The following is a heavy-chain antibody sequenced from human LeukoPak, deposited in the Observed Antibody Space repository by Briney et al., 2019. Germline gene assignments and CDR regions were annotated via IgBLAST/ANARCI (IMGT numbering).Heavy chain of an antibody. V-gene: IGHV3-11*01. D-gene: IGHD3-16*01. Sequence: GGSLRLSCAASGFTFINYDFVWLRQAPGKGLEWVSYISTSGRHTQYSDSVQGRFTISRDNGGNTLFLQMSSLRADDTAVYYCARNGLGLHYWGQGTLVAVSS. CDR3: ARNGLGLHY. CDR1: GFTFINYD. J-gene: IGHJ4*02. CDR2: ISTSGRHT.